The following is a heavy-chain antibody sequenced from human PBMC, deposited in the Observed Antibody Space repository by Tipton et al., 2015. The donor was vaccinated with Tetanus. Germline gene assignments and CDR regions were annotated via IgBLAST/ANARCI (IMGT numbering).Heavy chain of an antibody. CDR2: ISNGNP. Sequence: TLSLTCSVSRGPISSYYWSWIRQPAGKGLEWIGHISNGNPDYAPSLKSRVTLSVDLSKNEFSLKLRSVTAADTGVYYCARGITDGYNRRFDYWGQGTLVAVSP. CDR3: ARGITDGYNRRFDY. J-gene: IGHJ4*02. V-gene: IGHV4-4*07. CDR1: RGPISSYY. D-gene: IGHD5-24*01.